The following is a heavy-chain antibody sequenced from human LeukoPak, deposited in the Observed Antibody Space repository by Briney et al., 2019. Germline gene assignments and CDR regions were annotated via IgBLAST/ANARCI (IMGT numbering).Heavy chain of an antibody. CDR1: GYTFTSYG. V-gene: IGHV1-18*01. CDR2: ISAYNGNT. Sequence: GASVKVSCKASGYTFTSYGISWVRQAPGQGLEWMGWISAYNGNTNYAQKLQGRVTTTTDTSTSTAYMELRSLRSDDTAVYYCARDSWISLEYYYDSSGYSDPEAPIDYWGQGTLVTVSS. CDR3: ARDSWISLEYYYDSSGYSDPEAPIDY. J-gene: IGHJ4*02. D-gene: IGHD3-22*01.